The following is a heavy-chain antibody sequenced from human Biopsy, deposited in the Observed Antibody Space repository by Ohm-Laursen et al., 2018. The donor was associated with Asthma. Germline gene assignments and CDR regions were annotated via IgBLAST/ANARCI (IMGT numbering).Heavy chain of an antibody. CDR1: GGYTGSSDHR. CDR3: ARVVSYGDIYFGIDV. V-gene: IGHV4-30-4*01. Sequence: TLSLTCRVSGGYTGSSDHRWAWIWQAPGKGLEWIGFVFWSGSTHYSRSLERRVSISIDTATNEFSMKLWSVTPADTAVYFCARVVSYGDIYFGIDVWGPGNTVVVS. CDR2: VFWSGST. D-gene: IGHD4-17*01. J-gene: IGHJ6*02.